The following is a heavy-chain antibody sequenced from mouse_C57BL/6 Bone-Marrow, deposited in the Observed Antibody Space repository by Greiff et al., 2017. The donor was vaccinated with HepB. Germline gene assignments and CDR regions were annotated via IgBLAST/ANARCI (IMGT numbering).Heavy chain of an antibody. V-gene: IGHV1-4*01. CDR1: GYTFTSYT. CDR2: INPSSGYT. D-gene: IGHD3-1*01. CDR3: ARSGAWFAY. J-gene: IGHJ3*01. Sequence: VQVVESGAELARPGASVKMSCKASGYTFTSYTMHWVKQRPGQGLEWIGYINPSSGYTKYNQKFKDKATLTADKSSSTAYMQLSSLTSEDSAVYYCARSGAWFAYWGQGTLVTVSA.